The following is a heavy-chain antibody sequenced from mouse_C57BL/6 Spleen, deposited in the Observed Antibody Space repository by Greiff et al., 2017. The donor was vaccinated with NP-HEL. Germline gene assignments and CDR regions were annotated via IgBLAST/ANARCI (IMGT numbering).Heavy chain of an antibody. V-gene: IGHV1-50*01. D-gene: IGHD1-1*01. CDR1: GYTFTSYW. CDR2: IDPSDSYT. J-gene: IGHJ2*01. CDR3: ARGDYGSSYDY. Sequence: QVQLQQPGAELVKPGASVKLSCKASGYTFTSYWMQWVKQRPGQGLEWIGEIDPSDSYTNYNQKVKGKATLTVDTSSSTAYMQLSSLTSEDSAVYYCARGDYGSSYDYWGQGTTLTVSS.